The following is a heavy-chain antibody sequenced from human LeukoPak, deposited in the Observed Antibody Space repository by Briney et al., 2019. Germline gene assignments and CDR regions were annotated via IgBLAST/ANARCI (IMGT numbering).Heavy chain of an antibody. Sequence: PGGSLRLSCAASGFTVSSNYMSWVRQAPGKGLEWVSVIYSGGSTYYADSVKGRFTISRDNSKNTLYLQMNSLRAGDTAVYYCAREDRLRGFDYWGQGTLVTVSS. CDR1: GFTVSSNY. CDR3: AREDRLRGFDY. CDR2: IYSGGST. D-gene: IGHD3-10*01. J-gene: IGHJ4*02. V-gene: IGHV3-53*01.